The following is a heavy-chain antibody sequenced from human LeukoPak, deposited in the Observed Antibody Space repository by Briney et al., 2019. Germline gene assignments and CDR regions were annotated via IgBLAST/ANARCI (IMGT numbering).Heavy chain of an antibody. D-gene: IGHD5-18*01. CDR1: GGSFSTYY. J-gene: IGHJ6*02. CDR3: ARDLYNYGFHYNMDV. Sequence: PSETLSLTCTGSGGSFSTYYWNWIRQPPGKGLEWIGYIYYSGSTNYNPSLKSRVTISVDTSKNQFSLKLSSVTAADTAVYYCARDLYNYGFHYNMDVWGQRTTVTVSS. CDR2: IYYSGST. V-gene: IGHV4-59*01.